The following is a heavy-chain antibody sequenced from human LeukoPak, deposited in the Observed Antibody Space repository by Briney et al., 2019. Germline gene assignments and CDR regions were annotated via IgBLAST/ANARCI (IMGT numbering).Heavy chain of an antibody. J-gene: IGHJ4*02. CDR1: GFTFSSYA. D-gene: IGHD1-7*01. CDR2: VSSSGTYI. V-gene: IGHV3-21*01. Sequence: GGSLRLSCAASGFTFSSYAMNWVRQAPGKGLEWVSSVSSSGTYIYYADSMKGRFTISRDNAKNSLSLQVNSLRAEDTAVYYCARGNGNYRYYFDYWGQGTPVTVSS. CDR3: ARGNGNYRYYFDY.